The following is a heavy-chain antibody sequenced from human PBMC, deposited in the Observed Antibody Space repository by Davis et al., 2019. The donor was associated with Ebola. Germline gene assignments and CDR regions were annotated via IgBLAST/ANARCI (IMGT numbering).Heavy chain of an antibody. J-gene: IGHJ3*02. V-gene: IGHV1-2*02. Sequence: ASVKVSCKASGYTFTGYYMHWVRQAPRQGLEWMGWINPNSGGTNYAQKFPGRVTMTRDTSISTAYMELSSLRSDDTAVYYCARARGGTEYDAFDIWGQGTMVTVSS. D-gene: IGHD2-8*02. CDR2: INPNSGGT. CDR3: ARARGGTEYDAFDI. CDR1: GYTFTGYY.